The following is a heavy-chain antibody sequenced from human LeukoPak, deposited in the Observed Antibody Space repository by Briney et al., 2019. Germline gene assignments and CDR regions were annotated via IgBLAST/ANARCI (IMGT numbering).Heavy chain of an antibody. J-gene: IGHJ4*02. Sequence: PSETLSLTCTVSGGPISSYYWSWIRQPPGKGLEWIGYIYYSGSTNYNPSLKSRVTISVDTSKNQFSLKLSSVTAADTDVYYCARQDCRGGSCYSFDYWGQGTLVTVSS. V-gene: IGHV4-59*08. D-gene: IGHD2-15*01. CDR3: ARQDCRGGSCYSFDY. CDR2: IYYSGST. CDR1: GGPISSYY.